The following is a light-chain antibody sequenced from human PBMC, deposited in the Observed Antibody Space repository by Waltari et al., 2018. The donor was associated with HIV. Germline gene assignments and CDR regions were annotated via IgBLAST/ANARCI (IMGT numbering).Light chain of an antibody. J-gene: IGLJ3*02. Sequence: QSVLTQPPSVSAAPGQSVTITCFGGSSNLGINSVKWYQQLPGKPPKLPIYDNNKRPSGIPDRFSASKSGTSATLGITGVQTADEADYYCGTWDNTLIAFWMFGGGTKLTVL. CDR2: DNN. CDR1: SSNLGINS. CDR3: GTWDNTLIAFWM. V-gene: IGLV1-51*01.